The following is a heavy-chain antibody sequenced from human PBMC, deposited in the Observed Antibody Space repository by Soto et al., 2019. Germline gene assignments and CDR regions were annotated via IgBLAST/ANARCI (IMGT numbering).Heavy chain of an antibody. D-gene: IGHD1-26*01. J-gene: IGHJ5*02. CDR2: IIPSFGTP. CDR1: GGSFSSYA. Sequence: QVHLVQSGDEVKKPGSSVKVSCKASGGSFSSYAFSWVRQAPGQGLEWMGGIIPSFGTPNYAQRFQGRVTISADESMTTVYMDLRRLRSEDTAVYYCARGSSSTVGPTGWFDPWGQGTLVTVSS. V-gene: IGHV1-69*01. CDR3: ARGSSSTVGPTGWFDP.